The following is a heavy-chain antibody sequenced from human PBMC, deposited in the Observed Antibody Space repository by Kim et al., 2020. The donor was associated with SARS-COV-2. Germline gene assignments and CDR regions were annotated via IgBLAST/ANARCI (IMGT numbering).Heavy chain of an antibody. CDR3: ALLEAAYGSGSYYNVI. J-gene: IGHJ4*02. CDR1: GGSISSYY. CDR2: IYYSGST. Sequence: SETLSLTCTVSGGSISSYYWSWIRQPPGKGLEWIGYIYYSGSTNYNPSLKSRVTISVDTSKNQFSLKLSSVTAADTAVYYCALLEAAYGSGSYYNVIWGQGTLVTVSS. V-gene: IGHV4-59*01. D-gene: IGHD3-10*01.